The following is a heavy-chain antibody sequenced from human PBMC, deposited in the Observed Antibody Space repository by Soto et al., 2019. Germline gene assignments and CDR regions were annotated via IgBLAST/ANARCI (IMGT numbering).Heavy chain of an antibody. Sequence: SETLSLTCAVYGGSFSGYYWSWIRQPPGKGLEWIGEINHSGSTNYNPSLKSRVTISVDTSKNQFSLKLSSVTAADTAVYYCARGRPGYRSSWYLKYFDYWGQGTLVTVYS. CDR3: ARGRPGYRSSWYLKYFDY. V-gene: IGHV4-34*01. CDR2: INHSGST. CDR1: GGSFSGYY. J-gene: IGHJ4*02. D-gene: IGHD6-13*01.